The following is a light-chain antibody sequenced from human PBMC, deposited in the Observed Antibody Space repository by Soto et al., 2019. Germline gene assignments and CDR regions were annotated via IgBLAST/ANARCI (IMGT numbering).Light chain of an antibody. V-gene: IGKV1-5*01. CDR2: GAS. J-gene: IGKJ1*01. Sequence: DIQMTQSPSTLSASVGDTVTITCRASQSISTSLAWYQQKPGKAPNLLISGASTLEDGVPSRFRGSGSGTEFTLTITSLQTDDFATYYCQQYITYSTFGQGTREEI. CDR3: QQYITYST. CDR1: QSISTS.